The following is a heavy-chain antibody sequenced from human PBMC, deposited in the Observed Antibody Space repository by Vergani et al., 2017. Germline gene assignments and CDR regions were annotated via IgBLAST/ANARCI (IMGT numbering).Heavy chain of an antibody. CDR2: IYYSGST. D-gene: IGHD3-9*01. CDR1: GGSISSSSYY. V-gene: IGHV4-39*07. J-gene: IGHJ3*02. CDR3: ARDRGLRYFDWLPIDAFDI. Sequence: QLQLQESGPGLVKPSETLSLTCTVSGGSISSSSYYWGWIRQPPGKGLEWIGSIYYSGSTYYNPSLKSRVTISVDTSKNQFSLKLSSVTAAYTAVYYCARDRGLRYFDWLPIDAFDIWGQGTMVTVSS.